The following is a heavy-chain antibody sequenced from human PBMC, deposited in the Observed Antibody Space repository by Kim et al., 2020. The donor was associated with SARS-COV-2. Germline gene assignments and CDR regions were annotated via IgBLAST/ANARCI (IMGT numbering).Heavy chain of an antibody. V-gene: IGHV3-53*01. CDR1: GFTVSSNY. J-gene: IGHJ5*02. D-gene: IGHD3-10*01. Sequence: GGSLRLSCAASGFTVSSNYMSWVRQAPGKGLEWVSVIYSGGSTYYADSVKGRFTISRDNSKNTLYLQMNSLRAEDTAVYYCARYSITMVRGATTNWFDPWGQGTLVTVSS. CDR2: IYSGGST. CDR3: ARYSITMVRGATTNWFDP.